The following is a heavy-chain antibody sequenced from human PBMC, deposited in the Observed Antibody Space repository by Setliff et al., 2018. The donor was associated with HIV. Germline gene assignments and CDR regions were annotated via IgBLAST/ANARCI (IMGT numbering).Heavy chain of an antibody. Sequence: SGTLSLTCTVSGGSISDSRYYWGWIRQPPGKGLEWIGNIYYSGSTYYNPSLKSRVTISVDTSKNQFSLKLSSVTAADTAVYYCARPVEMANREFDYWGQGTLVTVSS. CDR3: ARPVEMANREFDY. J-gene: IGHJ4*02. V-gene: IGHV4-39*01. CDR2: IYYSGST. D-gene: IGHD1-26*01. CDR1: GGSISDSRYY.